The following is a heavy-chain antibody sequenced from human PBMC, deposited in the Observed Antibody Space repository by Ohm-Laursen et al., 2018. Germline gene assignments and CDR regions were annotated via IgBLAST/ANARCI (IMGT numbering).Heavy chain of an antibody. CDR3: ARDNHYYGSGSYDY. V-gene: IGHV4-59*12. Sequence: TLSLTCTVSGGSISNYYWSWIRQPPGKGLEWIGYIYYSGSTNYNPSLKSRVTISVDTSKNQFSLKLSSVTAADTAVYYCARDNHYYGSGSYDYWGQGTLVTVSS. CDR1: GGSISNYY. CDR2: IYYSGST. J-gene: IGHJ4*02. D-gene: IGHD3-10*01.